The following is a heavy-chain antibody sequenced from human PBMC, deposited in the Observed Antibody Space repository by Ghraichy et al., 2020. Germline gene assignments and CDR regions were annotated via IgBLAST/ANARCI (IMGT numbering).Heavy chain of an antibody. CDR3: TWGQQLVTFDY. D-gene: IGHD6-13*01. J-gene: IGHJ4*02. CDR2: INAGNGNT. V-gene: IGHV1-3*01. Sequence: ASVKVSCKASGYTFTSYAMHWVRQAPGQRLEWMGWINAGNGNTKYSQKFQGRVTITRDTSAGTAYMELSSLRSEDTAVYYCTWGQQLVTFDYWGQGTLVTVSS. CDR1: GYTFTSYA.